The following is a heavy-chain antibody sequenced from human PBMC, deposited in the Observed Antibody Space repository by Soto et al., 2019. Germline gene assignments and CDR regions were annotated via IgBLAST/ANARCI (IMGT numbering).Heavy chain of an antibody. Sequence: VGSLRLSCSASGFTFSSYAMHWVRQAPGKGLEYVSAISSNGGSTYYADSVKGRFTISRDNSKNTLYLQMSILTAEDTAVYYCAKSPAYYYDTRSYYWGQRTLVTVSS. CDR1: GFTFSSYA. V-gene: IGHV3-64D*06. D-gene: IGHD3-22*01. CDR3: AKSPAYYYDTRSYY. J-gene: IGHJ4*02. CDR2: ISSNGGST.